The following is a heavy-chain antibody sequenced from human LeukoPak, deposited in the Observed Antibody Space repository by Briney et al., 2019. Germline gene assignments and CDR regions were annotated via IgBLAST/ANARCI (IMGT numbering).Heavy chain of an antibody. CDR3: AKKAEGPTSNYFDY. CDR2: INHSGNT. J-gene: IGHJ4*02. CDR1: GGSFRGNY. V-gene: IGHV4-34*01. Sequence: SETLSLTCAVYGGSFRGNYWIWIRQPPGKGLEWIGEINHSGNTNYNPSLKSRVTMSVDTSKNQISLKLSSVTAADTAVYYCAKKAEGPTSNYFDYWGQGTLVTVSS.